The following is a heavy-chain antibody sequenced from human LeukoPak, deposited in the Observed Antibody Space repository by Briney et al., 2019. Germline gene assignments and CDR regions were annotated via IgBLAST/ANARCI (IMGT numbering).Heavy chain of an antibody. Sequence: PSETLSLTCTVSGGSISSSSYYWGWIRQPPGKGLEWIGSIYYSGSTYYNPSLKSRVTISVDTSKNQFSLKLSSVTAADTAVYYCARGHFWSGYYYYMDVWGKGTTVTVSS. CDR1: GGSISSSSYY. V-gene: IGHV4-39*07. J-gene: IGHJ6*03. CDR2: IYYSGST. D-gene: IGHD3-3*02. CDR3: ARGHFWSGYYYYMDV.